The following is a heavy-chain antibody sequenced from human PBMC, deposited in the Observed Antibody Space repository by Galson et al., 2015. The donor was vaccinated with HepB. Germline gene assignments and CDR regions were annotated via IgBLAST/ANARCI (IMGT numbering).Heavy chain of an antibody. CDR1: GYSFTNYY. V-gene: IGHV1-2*06. CDR3: AREDLINLGQGVIITAWFDP. D-gene: IGHD3-10*01. Sequence: SVKVSCKASGYSFTNYYMHWVRQAPGQGLEWMGRINPNSGGTDYAQKFQGRVTMTRDTSSSTAYMELSRLRYDDTAIYYCAREDLINLGQGVIITAWFDPWGQGTLVTVSS. J-gene: IGHJ5*02. CDR2: INPNSGGT.